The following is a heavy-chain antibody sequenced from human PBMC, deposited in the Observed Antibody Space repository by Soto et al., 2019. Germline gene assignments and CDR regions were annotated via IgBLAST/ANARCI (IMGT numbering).Heavy chain of an antibody. CDR3: ARDPGDYVTRDAFDI. CDR2: IYYSGST. CDR1: GGSISSGGYY. J-gene: IGHJ3*02. V-gene: IGHV4-31*03. Sequence: QVQLQESGPGLVKPSQTLSLTCTVSGGSISSGGYYWSWIRQHPGKGLEWIGYIYYSGSTYYNPSLKSRVTISVDTSKNQLPLKLSSVTAADTAVYYCARDPGDYVTRDAFDIWGQGTMATVSS. D-gene: IGHD4-17*01.